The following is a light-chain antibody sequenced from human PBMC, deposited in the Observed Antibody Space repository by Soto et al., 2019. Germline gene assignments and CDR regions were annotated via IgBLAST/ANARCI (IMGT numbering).Light chain of an antibody. CDR3: QKYYSAVFT. V-gene: IGKV1-27*01. J-gene: IGKJ3*01. CDR2: HAS. Sequence: DIQMTQSPSSLSASIGDRVTITCRASQYIDNYLAWYQQRPGQLPQLLIYHASSLQSGVPSRFSGSGSGTDFTLTISSLQPEDVATYYRQKYYSAVFTFGPGTKVDIK. CDR1: QYIDNY.